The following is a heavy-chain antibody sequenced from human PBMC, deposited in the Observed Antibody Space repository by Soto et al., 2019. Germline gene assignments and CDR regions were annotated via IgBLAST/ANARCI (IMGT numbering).Heavy chain of an antibody. CDR1: GGSISSSSYY. Sequence: ASETLSLTSTVSGGSISSSSYYWGWIRQPPGKGLEWIGEINHSGSTNYNPSLKSRVTISVDTSKNQFSLMLTSVTAADTAVYYCVRGNVAAANRYWGQGTLVTVSS. CDR3: VRGNVAAANRY. J-gene: IGHJ4*02. D-gene: IGHD6-13*01. V-gene: IGHV4-39*07. CDR2: INHSGST.